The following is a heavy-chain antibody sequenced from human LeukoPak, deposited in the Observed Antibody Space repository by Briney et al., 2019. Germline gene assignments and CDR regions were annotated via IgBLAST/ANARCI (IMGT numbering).Heavy chain of an antibody. CDR2: IGTAGEI. D-gene: IGHD6-19*01. J-gene: IGHJ4*02. CDR3: ARDLYSSGWYVAGFSDY. CDR1: GFTFSSYD. V-gene: IGHV3-13*01. Sequence: GGSLRLSCAASGFTFSSYDIHWVRQATGKGLEWVSGIGTAGEIYYPGSVKGRFTISRDNAKNSLYLQMNSLRAEDTAVYYCARDLYSSGWYVAGFSDYWGQGTLVTVSS.